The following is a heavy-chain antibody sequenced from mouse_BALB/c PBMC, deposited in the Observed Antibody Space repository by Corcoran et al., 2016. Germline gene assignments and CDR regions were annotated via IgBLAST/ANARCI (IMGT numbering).Heavy chain of an antibody. CDR1: GYTFTNFG. D-gene: IGHD1-1*01. Sequence: QIQLVQSGPDLKKPGETFKNSCKDSGYTFTNFGVIWVKQAPGTGLKYMVWINNYTEEPTYVDDFKGRFAFSLETSASTTFLQINNLKNEDTATYFCARWGYYSLDFWGQGITLTVSS. V-gene: IGHV9-3-1*01. CDR3: ARWGYYSLDF. J-gene: IGHJ2*01. CDR2: INNYTEEP.